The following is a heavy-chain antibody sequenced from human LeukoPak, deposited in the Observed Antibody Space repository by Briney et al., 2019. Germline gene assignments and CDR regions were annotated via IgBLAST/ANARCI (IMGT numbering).Heavy chain of an antibody. CDR3: ARGPPVHFYNWFDP. D-gene: IGHD3-3*02. CDR2: IIPSFGTA. V-gene: IGHV1-69*13. J-gene: IGHJ5*02. Sequence: SVTVSCMHSVGTFISYAISGVRQAPGQGLEWVGGIIPSFGTANYAQKFQGRVTITADESTSTAYMELSSLRSEDTAVYYCARGPPVHFYNWFDPWGQGTLVTVSS. CDR1: VGTFISYA.